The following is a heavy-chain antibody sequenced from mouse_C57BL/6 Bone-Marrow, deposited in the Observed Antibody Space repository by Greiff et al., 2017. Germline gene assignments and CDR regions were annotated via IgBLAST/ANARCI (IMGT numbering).Heavy chain of an antibody. J-gene: IGHJ4*01. D-gene: IGHD1-1*01. CDR1: GFNIKDYY. CDR3: AGGFYYGSNYYAMDY. Sequence: VQLQQSGAELVKPGASVKLSCTASGFNIKDYYMHWVKQRTEQGLEWIGRIDPEDGETKYATKFQGKATITADTSSNTAYLQLSSLTSEDTAVYYCAGGFYYGSNYYAMDYWGQGTSVTVSS. CDR2: IDPEDGET. V-gene: IGHV14-2*01.